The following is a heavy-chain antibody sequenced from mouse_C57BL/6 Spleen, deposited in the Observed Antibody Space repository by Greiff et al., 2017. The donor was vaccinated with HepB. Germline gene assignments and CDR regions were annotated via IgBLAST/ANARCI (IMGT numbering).Heavy chain of an antibody. V-gene: IGHV1-61*01. D-gene: IGHD1-1*01. J-gene: IGHJ4*01. CDR1: GYTFTSYW. CDR2: IYPSDSET. Sequence: QVQLQQPGAELVRPGSSVKLSCKASGYTFTSYWMDWVKQRPGQGLEWIGNIYPSDSETHYNQKFKDKATLTVDKSSSTAYMQLSSLTSEDSAVYYCARQNYYGSSYRMDYWGQGTSVTVSS. CDR3: ARQNYYGSSYRMDY.